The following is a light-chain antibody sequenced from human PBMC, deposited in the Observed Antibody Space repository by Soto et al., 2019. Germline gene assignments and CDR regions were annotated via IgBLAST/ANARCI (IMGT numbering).Light chain of an antibody. CDR3: QRHDSLPPT. J-gene: IGKJ5*01. CDR2: DAS. CDR1: RDIGKF. Sequence: DIQMTQSPYSLSASVGDRVTITCQASRDIGKFLNWFQEKPGKAPKLLIYDASNLQTGVPSRFSGSGSGTDFTFTISSLQPEDFATYYCQRHDSLPPTFGQGTRLEI. V-gene: IGKV1-33*01.